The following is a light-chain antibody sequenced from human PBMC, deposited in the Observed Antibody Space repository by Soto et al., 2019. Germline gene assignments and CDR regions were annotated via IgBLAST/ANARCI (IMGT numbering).Light chain of an antibody. CDR1: QSVSSSY. J-gene: IGKJ5*01. CDR3: QQYGSSLSIA. CDR2: GAS. Sequence: EIVLTQSPGTLSLSPGERATLSCRASQSVSSSYLAWYQQKPGQAPRLLIYGASSRATGIPDRFSGSGSGTAFNLTISRLEPEDFEVYYYQQYGSSLSIAFGQGTRLEIK. V-gene: IGKV3-20*01.